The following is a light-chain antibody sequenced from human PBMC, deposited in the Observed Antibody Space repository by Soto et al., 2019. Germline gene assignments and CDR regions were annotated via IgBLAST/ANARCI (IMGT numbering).Light chain of an antibody. J-gene: IGKJ1*01. CDR2: WAS. V-gene: IGKV4-1*01. CDR3: QQYYDTPST. CDR1: ERGLYSSNNNNY. Sequence: DIVLTQSPHSLAVSLGERATINCKASERGLYSSNNNNYIAWYQQKTGQPPKLIIYWASTRESGVPDRFSGSGAGTDFTLTISSMLAEDVAIYYCQQYYDTPSTFGQGTKVDIK.